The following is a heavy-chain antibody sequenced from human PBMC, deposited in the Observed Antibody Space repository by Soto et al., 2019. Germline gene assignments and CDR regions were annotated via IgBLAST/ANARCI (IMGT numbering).Heavy chain of an antibody. Sequence: VRCLRLSCAPSGFIFKMYWMHWVRQSPGKGLVWISRIYNGGTYSDYADSVRGRFTISRDNVNDTLYRQMNNLRAEDSALYYCTRGPRPISTGTGAYWGQGTKVTVSS. V-gene: IGHV3-74*01. J-gene: IGHJ4*02. D-gene: IGHD3-10*01. CDR1: GFIFKMYW. CDR3: TRGPRPISTGTGAY. CDR2: IYNGGTYS.